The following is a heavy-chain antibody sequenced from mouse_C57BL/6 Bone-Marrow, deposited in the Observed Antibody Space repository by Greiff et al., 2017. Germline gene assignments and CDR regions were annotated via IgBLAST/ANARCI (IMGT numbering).Heavy chain of an antibody. J-gene: IGHJ3*01. CDR2: ICAGGSDT. CDR3: ARDGGDSSGYAY. D-gene: IGHD3-2*02. Sequence: DVHLVESGGGLVKPGGSLKLSCAASGFTFSSYAMPWVRQTPEKRLEWVATICAGGSDTYYPDNVKGRFTISRDNAKNNLSLQMSLLKSEDTAMYDCARDGGDSSGYAYWGQGTLVTVSA. CDR1: GFTFSSYA. V-gene: IGHV5-4*01.